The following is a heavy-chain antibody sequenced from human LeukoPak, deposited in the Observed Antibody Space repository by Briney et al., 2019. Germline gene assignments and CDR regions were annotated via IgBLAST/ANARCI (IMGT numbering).Heavy chain of an antibody. CDR2: IISSVGAT. J-gene: IGHJ6*03. V-gene: IGHV3-23*01. CDR1: GFTFSSYA. Sequence: GRSLRLSCAASGFTFSSYATCWVRHAPGKGLEWVSTIISSVGATYYAYSVKGRFTISRDKSKNALYLQMNSLRAEDTAVYYCAKDPVRYYHYLDVWGKGTTVTVSS. CDR3: AKDPVRYYHYLDV.